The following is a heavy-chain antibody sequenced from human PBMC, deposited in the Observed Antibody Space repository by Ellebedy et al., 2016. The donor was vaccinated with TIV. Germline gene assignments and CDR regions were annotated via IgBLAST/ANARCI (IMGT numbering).Heavy chain of an antibody. Sequence: MPSETLSLTCTVSGGSISSGGYSWSWIRQLPGKGLEWIEYIHYSGSTYYNPSLKSRLTMSEDKSKNQFPLKLSSVTAADTAVYHCARADSNYFTHWGQGTLVTVSS. CDR3: ARADSNYFTH. D-gene: IGHD4-11*01. J-gene: IGHJ4*02. V-gene: IGHV4-31*03. CDR1: GGSISSGGYS. CDR2: IHYSGST.